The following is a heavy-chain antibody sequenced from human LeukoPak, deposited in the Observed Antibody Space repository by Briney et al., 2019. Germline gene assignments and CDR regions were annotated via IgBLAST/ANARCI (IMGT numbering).Heavy chain of an antibody. J-gene: IGHJ3*02. V-gene: IGHV3-15*01. CDR1: GFTFSNAW. CDR2: IKSKTDGGTT. Sequence: GGSLRLSCAASGFTFSNAWMSWVRQAPGKGLEWVGRIKSKTDGGTTDYAAPVKGRFTISRDDSKNTLYLQMNSLETEDTAVYYCTTIVGDRRGAFDIWGQGTMVTVSS. D-gene: IGHD1-26*01. CDR3: TTIVGDRRGAFDI.